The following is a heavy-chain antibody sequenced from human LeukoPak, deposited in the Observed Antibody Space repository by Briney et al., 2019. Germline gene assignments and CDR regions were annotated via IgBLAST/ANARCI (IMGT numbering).Heavy chain of an antibody. V-gene: IGHV1-2*02. CDR2: INPDSGAT. D-gene: IGHD3-10*01. CDR3: ARPVGSGSLSAFDI. CDR1: GYIFTGYY. J-gene: IGHJ3*02. Sequence: ASVKVSCKASGYIFTGYYMHWVRQALGQGLEWMGWINPDSGATDYAQNFQGRVTMTRDTSISTAYMELSRLRSDDTAVYYCARPVGSGSLSAFDIWGQGTMVTVSS.